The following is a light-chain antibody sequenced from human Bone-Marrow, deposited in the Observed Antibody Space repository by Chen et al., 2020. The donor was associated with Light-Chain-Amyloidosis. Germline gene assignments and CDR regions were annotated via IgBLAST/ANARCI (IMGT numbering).Light chain of an antibody. CDR2: RNN. CDR1: TSNIGSNS. Sequence: QSVLTQPPSASGTPGQRVTISCSGSTSNIGSNSVYWYQQLPGTAPKLLIYRNNQRPSGPPDRFSGSKSGTSASLAISGLRSEDEADYYCATWDDSLSGYVFGTGTRVPVL. J-gene: IGLJ1*01. CDR3: ATWDDSLSGYV. V-gene: IGLV1-47*01.